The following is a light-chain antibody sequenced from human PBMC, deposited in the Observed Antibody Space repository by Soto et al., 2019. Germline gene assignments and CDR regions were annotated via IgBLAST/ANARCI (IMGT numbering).Light chain of an antibody. CDR2: DAS. CDR3: QQRSNWHPFWT. CDR1: QSVSSY. J-gene: IGKJ1*01. Sequence: EIVLTQSPATLSLSPGERATLSCRASQSVSSYLAWYQQKPGRAPRLLIYDASNRATGIPARFSGSGSGTDLTLTISSLEPEDFAVYYCQQRSNWHPFWTFGQGTKVEIK. V-gene: IGKV3-11*01.